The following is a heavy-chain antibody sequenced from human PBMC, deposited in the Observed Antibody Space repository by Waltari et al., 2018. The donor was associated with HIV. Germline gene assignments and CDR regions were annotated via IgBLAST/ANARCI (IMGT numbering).Heavy chain of an antibody. Sequence: QVHLVESGGGVVQPGRSLRLSCTTSGFIFSSFAMHWVRQAPGKGLEWVAVLWSDGSNQHYAESVKGRFTISKDNSKNTVFLQMDDLRVEDTAVYYCARPVGSGYGNYFDYWGQGTLVTVSS. J-gene: IGHJ4*02. CDR1: GFIFSSFA. V-gene: IGHV3-33*01. D-gene: IGHD3-10*01. CDR3: ARPVGSGYGNYFDY. CDR2: LWSDGSNQ.